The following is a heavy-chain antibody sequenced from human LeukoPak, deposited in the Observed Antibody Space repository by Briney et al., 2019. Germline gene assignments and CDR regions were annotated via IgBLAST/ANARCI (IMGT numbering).Heavy chain of an antibody. D-gene: IGHD6-19*01. CDR3: TPRAYNSGWVRDVGC. J-gene: IGHJ4*02. CDR1: GFTFSNAW. CDR2: IRSKTDGGTT. V-gene: IGHV3-15*01. Sequence: PGGSLRLSCAASGFTFSNAWMSWVRQAPGKGLEWVGHIRSKTDGGTTDYAAPVKGRFTISRDDSQNTLYLQMNSLKTEDTAVYYCTPRAYNSGWVRDVGCWGQGTLVTVSS.